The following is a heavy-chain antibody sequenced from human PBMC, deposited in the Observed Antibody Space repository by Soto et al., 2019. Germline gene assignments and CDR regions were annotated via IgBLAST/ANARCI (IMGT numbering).Heavy chain of an antibody. Sequence: GGSLRLSCAASGFTFSSYAMSWLRQAPGKGLEWVSTISDSGSNTHYAGPVKGRFTISRDNSKNTLYLQMNSLRAEDTAVYYCVKELYCSGGICPLAPFDYWGQGTLVTVSS. D-gene: IGHD2-15*01. CDR1: GFTFSSYA. CDR3: VKELYCSGGICPLAPFDY. J-gene: IGHJ4*02. CDR2: ISDSGSNT. V-gene: IGHV3-23*01.